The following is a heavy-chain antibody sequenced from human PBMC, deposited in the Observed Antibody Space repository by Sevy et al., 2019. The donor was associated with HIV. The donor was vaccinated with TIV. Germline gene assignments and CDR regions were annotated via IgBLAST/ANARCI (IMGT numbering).Heavy chain of an antibody. D-gene: IGHD6-6*01. V-gene: IGHV3-30*04. CDR3: ARVFGSSFLTPYFDY. CDR1: GFTFSSYA. J-gene: IGHJ4*02. Sequence: GESLKISCAASGFTFSSYAMHWVRQAPGKGLEWVAVISYDGSNKYHADSVKGRFTISRDNSKSTLYLQMNSLRAEDTAVYYCARVFGSSFLTPYFDYWGQGTLVTVSS. CDR2: ISYDGSNK.